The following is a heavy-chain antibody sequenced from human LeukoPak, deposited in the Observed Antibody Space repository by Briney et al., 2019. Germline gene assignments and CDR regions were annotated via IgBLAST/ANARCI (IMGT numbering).Heavy chain of an antibody. V-gene: IGHV4-39*01. CDR1: GGSISSSSYY. CDR2: IYYSGST. D-gene: IGHD3-10*01. CDR3: ASNYYGSGSLDY. Sequence: SETLSLTCTVSGGSISSSSYYWGWIRQPPGKGLEWIGSIYYSGSTYYNPSLKSRVTISVDTSKNQFSLKLSSVTAADTAVYYCASNYYGSGSLDYWGQGNLVTVSS. J-gene: IGHJ4*02.